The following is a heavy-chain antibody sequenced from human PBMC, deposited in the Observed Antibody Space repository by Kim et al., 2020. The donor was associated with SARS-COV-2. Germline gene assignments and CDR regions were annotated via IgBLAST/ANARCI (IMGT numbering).Heavy chain of an antibody. V-gene: IGHV3-30*01. J-gene: IGHJ4*02. D-gene: IGHD3-3*01. Sequence: VKGRFTISRDNSKNTLYLQMNSLRAEDTAVYYCARGQRDFWSGYSHSFDYWGQGTLVTVSS. CDR3: ARGQRDFWSGYSHSFDY.